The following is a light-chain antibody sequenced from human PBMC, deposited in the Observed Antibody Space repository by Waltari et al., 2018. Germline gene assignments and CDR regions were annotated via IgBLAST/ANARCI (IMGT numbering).Light chain of an antibody. V-gene: IGKV1-5*03. J-gene: IGKJ1*01. CDR2: KAS. CDR3: QQYNTYSWT. Sequence: DIQMTQSPSTLSASVGDRVTLTCRASQSVRTYLAWYQQKPGKAPKLLIYKASTLETGVPSRFSGSGSETEFTLTIASLQPDDFGTYYCQQYNTYSWTFGQGTEVDIK. CDR1: QSVRTY.